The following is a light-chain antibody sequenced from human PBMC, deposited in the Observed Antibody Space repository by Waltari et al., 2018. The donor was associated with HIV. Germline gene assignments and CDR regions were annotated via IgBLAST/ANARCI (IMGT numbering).Light chain of an antibody. CDR1: SPNIGTNT. Sequence: QSVLTQPPSASGTLGQGVTISCFGSSPNIGTNTVNWYQHRPGAAPKLIIFRNPQRPSGVPDRFSGSQSGTSAFLTITGLLPGDEATYYCAAWDASLHVVFGGGTQLTVL. J-gene: IGLJ2*01. CDR2: RNP. V-gene: IGLV1-44*01. CDR3: AAWDASLHVV.